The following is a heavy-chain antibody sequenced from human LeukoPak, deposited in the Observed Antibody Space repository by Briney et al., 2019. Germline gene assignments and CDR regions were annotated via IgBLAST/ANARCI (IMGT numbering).Heavy chain of an antibody. CDR3: AKDRYSGYDYAYYYYGMDV. V-gene: IGHV3-23*01. Sequence: GGSLRLSCAASGFTFSSYAMSWVRQAPGKGLELVSTISGSGGNTYYADSVKGRFTISRDNSKNTLYLQMNSLRVEDTAVYYCAKDRYSGYDYAYYYYGMDVWGQGTTVTVSS. CDR1: GFTFSSYA. J-gene: IGHJ6*02. D-gene: IGHD5-12*01. CDR2: ISGSGGNT.